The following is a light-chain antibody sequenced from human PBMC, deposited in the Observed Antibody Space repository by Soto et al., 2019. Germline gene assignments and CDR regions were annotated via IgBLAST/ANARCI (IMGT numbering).Light chain of an antibody. J-gene: IGKJ5*01. CDR1: QSVRAN. CDR3: QQYNSWPRT. CDR2: GAS. Sequence: MTQPPATRSASRGERVTLSCKASQSVRANLAWYVQKPGQAPRLLIYGASTRATGVTARFSGSGSGTEFTLTISSLQSEDREVYFCQQYNSWPRTFGQGTRLENK. V-gene: IGKV3-15*01.